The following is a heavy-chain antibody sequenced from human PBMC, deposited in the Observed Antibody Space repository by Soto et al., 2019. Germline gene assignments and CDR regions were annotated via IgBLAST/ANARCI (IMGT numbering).Heavy chain of an antibody. Sequence: PSETLSLTCTVSGRSISSSSYYWGWIRQPPGKGLEWIGSIYYSGSTNYNPSLKSRVTISVDTSKNQFSLKLSSVTAADTAVYYCARRYSSAFDIWGQGTMVTVSS. J-gene: IGHJ3*02. CDR3: ARRYSSAFDI. V-gene: IGHV4-39*07. CDR2: IYYSGST. CDR1: GRSISSSSYY. D-gene: IGHD6-13*01.